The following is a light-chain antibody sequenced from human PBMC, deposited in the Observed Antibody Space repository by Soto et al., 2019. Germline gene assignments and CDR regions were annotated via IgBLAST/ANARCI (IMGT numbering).Light chain of an antibody. CDR1: QSVSSNY. CDR3: LQYGSSPRT. J-gene: IGKJ1*01. CDR2: RAS. V-gene: IGKV3-20*01. Sequence: EIVLTQSPGTLSLSPGERATLSCRASQSVSSNYLAWYQQKPGQAPKVLIYRASSRATGIPDRFSGSGSGTDFTLTISRLEPEDFAVYYCLQYGSSPRTFGQGTKVDIK.